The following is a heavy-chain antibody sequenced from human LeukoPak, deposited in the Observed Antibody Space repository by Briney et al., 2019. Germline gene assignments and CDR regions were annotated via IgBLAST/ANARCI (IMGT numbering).Heavy chain of an antibody. Sequence: ASVKVSCKASGYTFTSYGISWVRQAPGQGLEWMGWISAYNGNTNYAQKLQGRVTMTTDTSTSTAYMELRSLRSDDTAVYYCARVGDDYDILTNWFDPWGQGTLVTDSS. CDR1: GYTFTSYG. D-gene: IGHD3-9*01. CDR2: ISAYNGNT. J-gene: IGHJ5*02. V-gene: IGHV1-18*04. CDR3: ARVGDDYDILTNWFDP.